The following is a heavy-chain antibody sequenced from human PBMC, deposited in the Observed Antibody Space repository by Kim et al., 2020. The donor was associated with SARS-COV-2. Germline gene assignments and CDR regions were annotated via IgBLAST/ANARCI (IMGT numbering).Heavy chain of an antibody. CDR2: T. V-gene: IGHV4-59*08. D-gene: IGHD1-1*01. Sequence: TKYTPSLRSRVTISVDSSKNQFSRRLNSVTAADTAVYFCARRRYLYYYMDVWGTGTTVTVSS. J-gene: IGHJ6*03. CDR3: ARRRYLYYYMDV.